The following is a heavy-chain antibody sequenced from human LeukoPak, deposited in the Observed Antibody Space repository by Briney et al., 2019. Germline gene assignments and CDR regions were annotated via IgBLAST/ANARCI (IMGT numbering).Heavy chain of an antibody. CDR3: ARVGTYYYGSGTPDAFDI. CDR2: ISSSGSTI. V-gene: IGHV3-11*04. D-gene: IGHD3-10*01. J-gene: IGHJ3*02. CDR1: GFTFSDYY. Sequence: GGSLRLSCAASGFTFSDYYMSWIRQAPGKGLEWVSYISSSGSTIYYADSVKGRFTISRDNAKNSLYLQMNSLRAEDTAVYYCARVGTYYYGSGTPDAFDIWGQGTMVTVSS.